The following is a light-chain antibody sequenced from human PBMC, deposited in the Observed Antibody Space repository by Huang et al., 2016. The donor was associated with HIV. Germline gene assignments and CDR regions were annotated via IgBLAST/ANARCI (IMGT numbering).Light chain of an antibody. J-gene: IGKJ2*01. CDR1: QDISNY. V-gene: IGKV1-33*01. CDR3: RQYDNLPYP. CDR2: VAS. Sequence: DIQMNQLPSSLSASVEDRVTITCQASQDISNYLNWYQQIPGKAPKLLIYVASNLETGVPSRFSGNESETDFTFTISSLQPEDIATYYCRQYDNLPYPFGQETMLGIK.